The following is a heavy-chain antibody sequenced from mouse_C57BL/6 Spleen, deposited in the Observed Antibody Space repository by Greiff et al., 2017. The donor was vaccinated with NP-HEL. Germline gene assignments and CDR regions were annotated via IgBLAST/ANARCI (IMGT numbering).Heavy chain of an antibody. CDR1: GFTFSDYG. Sequence: EVKVVESGGGLVKPGGSLKLSCAASGFTFSDYGMHWVRQAPEKGLEWVAYISSGSSTIYYADTVKGRFTISRDNAKNTLFLQMTSLRSEDTAMYYCARDVPDWYFDVWGTGTTVTVSS. CDR2: ISSGSSTI. V-gene: IGHV5-17*01. J-gene: IGHJ1*03. CDR3: ARDVPDWYFDV.